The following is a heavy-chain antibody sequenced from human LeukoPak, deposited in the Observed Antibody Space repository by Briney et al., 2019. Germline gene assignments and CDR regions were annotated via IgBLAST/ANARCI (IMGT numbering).Heavy chain of an antibody. CDR3: ARGRRGYSYGQAFDY. Sequence: QSGGSLRLSCAASGFTVSSNYMSWVRQAPGKGLEWVSVIYSGGSTYYADSVKGRFTISRDNSKNTLYLQMNSLRAEDTAVYYCARGRRGYSYGQAFDYWGQGTLVTVSS. J-gene: IGHJ4*02. D-gene: IGHD5-18*01. CDR2: IYSGGST. CDR1: GFTVSSNY. V-gene: IGHV3-66*01.